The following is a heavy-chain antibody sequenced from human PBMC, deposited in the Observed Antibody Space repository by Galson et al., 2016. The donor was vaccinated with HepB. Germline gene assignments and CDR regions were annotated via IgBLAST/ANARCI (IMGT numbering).Heavy chain of an antibody. V-gene: IGHV1-8*01. Sequence: SVKVSCKASGYTFTNYDFNWVRQATGQGLEWLGWMTPNSGNTGYAQKFQGRLSLTRDISTSTAYMELISLTSDDTAVYYCARNRAFTGDFDYWGQGTLVTVSS. CDR2: MTPNSGNT. D-gene: IGHD7-27*01. J-gene: IGHJ4*02. CDR3: ARNRAFTGDFDY. CDR1: GYTFTNYD.